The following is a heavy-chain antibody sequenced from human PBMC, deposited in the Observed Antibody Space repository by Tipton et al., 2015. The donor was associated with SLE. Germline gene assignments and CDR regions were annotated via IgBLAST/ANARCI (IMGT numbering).Heavy chain of an antibody. J-gene: IGHJ6*03. V-gene: IGHV4-61*02. Sequence: TLSLTCTVSGGSISSGSYYWSWIGQPAGKGLEWIGRIYISGSTNYNPSLKSRVTISVDTSKNQFSLKLSSVTAADTAVYYCASQPSGSYYYYYYMDVWGKGTTVTVSS. D-gene: IGHD1-26*01. CDR3: ASQPSGSYYYYYYMDV. CDR2: IYISGST. CDR1: GGSISSGSYY.